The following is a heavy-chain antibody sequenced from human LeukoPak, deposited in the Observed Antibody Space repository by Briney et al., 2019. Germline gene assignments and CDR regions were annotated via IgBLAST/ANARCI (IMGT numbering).Heavy chain of an antibody. Sequence: GGSLRLSCAASGFTFSTYAMHWVRQAPGKGLERVAVISYDGSDKYYADSVRGRFTISRDNSKSTLYLQMNNLRAEDTAVYYCASPNYGSHWGYFDYWGQGTLVTVSS. D-gene: IGHD4-17*01. CDR2: ISYDGSDK. CDR3: ASPNYGSHWGYFDY. V-gene: IGHV3-30*04. J-gene: IGHJ4*02. CDR1: GFTFSTYA.